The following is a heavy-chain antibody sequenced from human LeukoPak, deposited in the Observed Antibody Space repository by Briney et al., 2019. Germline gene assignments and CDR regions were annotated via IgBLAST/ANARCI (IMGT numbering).Heavy chain of an antibody. V-gene: IGHV3-15*07. J-gene: IGHJ3*02. Sequence: GGSLRLSCAASGFTFSNAWMNWVRQAPGKGLEWVGRIKSKTDGGTTDYAAPVKGRVTISRDDSKNTLYLQMNSLKTEDTAVYYCLGSGYSIDAFDIWGQGTVVTVSS. CDR2: IKSKTDGGTT. CDR3: LGSGYSIDAFDI. D-gene: IGHD3-22*01. CDR1: GFTFSNAW.